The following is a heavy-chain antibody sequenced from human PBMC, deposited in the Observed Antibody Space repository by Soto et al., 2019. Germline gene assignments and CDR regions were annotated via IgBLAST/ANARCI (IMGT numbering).Heavy chain of an antibody. J-gene: IGHJ6*04. D-gene: IGHD2-2*01. Sequence: PGGSLRLSCAASGFTFSTYWMHWVRQAPGKGPVWVSRISGDGSTTNYADSVKGRSTISRDNDKNTLYLQLDSLRAEDAAVYYCSRRPTPGASSSSTFGLDVWGKGTTVTVSS. CDR2: ISGDGSTT. V-gene: IGHV3-74*01. CDR1: GFTFSTYW. CDR3: SRRPTPGASSSSTFGLDV.